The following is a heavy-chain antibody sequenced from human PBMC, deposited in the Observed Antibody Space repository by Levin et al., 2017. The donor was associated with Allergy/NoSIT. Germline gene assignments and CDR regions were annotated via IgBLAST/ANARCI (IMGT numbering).Heavy chain of an antibody. J-gene: IGHJ3*02. CDR2: INHSGST. CDR3: ARGCIVVVVSAPDAFDI. D-gene: IGHD2-15*01. V-gene: IGHV4-34*01. Sequence: PSETLSLTCAVYGGSFSDYYWNWIRQPPGKGLEWIAEINHSGSTNYNPSLKSRVTISVDTSKNQFSLKLSSVTAADTAVYYCARGCIVVVVSAPDAFDIWGQGTLVTVSS. CDR1: GGSFSDYY.